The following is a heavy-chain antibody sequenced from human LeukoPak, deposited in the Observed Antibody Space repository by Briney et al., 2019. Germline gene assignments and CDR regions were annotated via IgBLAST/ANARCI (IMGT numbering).Heavy chain of an antibody. J-gene: IGHJ4*02. CDR3: AKRGSGYYYFDY. D-gene: IGHD3-22*01. Sequence: PGGSLRLSCAASGFTFSSYAMSWVRQALGKGLEWVSAISGSGGSTYYADSVKGRFTISRDNSKNTLYLQMNSLRAEDTAVYYCAKRGSGYYYFDYWGQGTLVTVSS. CDR1: GFTFSSYA. V-gene: IGHV3-23*01. CDR2: ISGSGGST.